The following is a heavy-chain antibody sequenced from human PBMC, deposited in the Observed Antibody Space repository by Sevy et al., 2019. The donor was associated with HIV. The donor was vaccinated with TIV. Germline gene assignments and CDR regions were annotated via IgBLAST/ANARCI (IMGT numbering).Heavy chain of an antibody. V-gene: IGHV3-30-3*01. D-gene: IGHD5-18*01. CDR3: AREVGYSYGN. CDR1: GFTFSSYA. CDR2: ISYDGSNK. J-gene: IGHJ4*02. Sequence: GGSLRLSCAASGFTFSSYAMHWVRQAPGKGLEWVAVISYDGSNKYYADSVQGRFTISRDNSKNTLYLQMNSLRAEDTAVYYCAREVGYSYGNWGQGTLVTVSS.